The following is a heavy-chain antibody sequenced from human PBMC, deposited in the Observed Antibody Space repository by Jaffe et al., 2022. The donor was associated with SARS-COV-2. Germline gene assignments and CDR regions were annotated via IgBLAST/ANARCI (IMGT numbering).Heavy chain of an antibody. CDR3: ARDVPYYYGSGSYSYGMDV. D-gene: IGHD3-10*01. V-gene: IGHV3-72*01. CDR1: GFTFSDHY. CDR2: TRNKANSYTT. Sequence: EVQLVESGGGLVQPGGSLRLSCAASGFTFSDHYMDWVRQAPGKGLEWVGRTRNKANSYTTEYAASVKGRFTISRDDSKNSLYLQMNSLKTEDTAVYYCARDVPYYYGSGSYSYGMDVWGQGTTVTVSS. J-gene: IGHJ6*02.